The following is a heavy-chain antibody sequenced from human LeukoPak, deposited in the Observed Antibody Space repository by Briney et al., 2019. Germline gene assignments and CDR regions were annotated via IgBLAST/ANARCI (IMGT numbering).Heavy chain of an antibody. CDR3: ARGNDYEDAFDI. Sequence: ASVKVSCKASGYTFTGYYMHWVRQAPGQGLEWMGWINPNSGGTNYAQKFQGRVTMTRNTSISTAYMELSSLRSEDTAVYYCARGNDYEDAFDIWGQGTMVTVSS. V-gene: IGHV1-2*02. J-gene: IGHJ3*02. CDR2: INPNSGGT. CDR1: GYTFTGYY. D-gene: IGHD4-17*01.